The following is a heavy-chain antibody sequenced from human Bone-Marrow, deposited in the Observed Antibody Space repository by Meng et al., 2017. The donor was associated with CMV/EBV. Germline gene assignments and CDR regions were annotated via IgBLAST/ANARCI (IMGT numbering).Heavy chain of an antibody. CDR1: GYTFTGYY. J-gene: IGHJ5*02. Sequence: ASVKVSCKASGYTFTGYYMHWVRQAPGQGLEWMGWINPNSGGTNYAQKFQGRVTMTRDTSISTAYMELSRLRSDDTAVYYCARDPIFGVVPANWFDPWGQGPLVTVYS. D-gene: IGHD3-3*01. CDR2: INPNSGGT. CDR3: ARDPIFGVVPANWFDP. V-gene: IGHV1-2*02.